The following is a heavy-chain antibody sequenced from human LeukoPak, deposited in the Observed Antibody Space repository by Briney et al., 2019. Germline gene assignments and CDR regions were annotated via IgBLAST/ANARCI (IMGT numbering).Heavy chain of an antibody. CDR3: ARVSGGYILDY. CDR2: ISYDGSNK. V-gene: IGHV3-30*03. J-gene: IGHJ4*02. CDR1: GFTVSSNY. D-gene: IGHD5-12*01. Sequence: GGSLRLSCVASGFTVSSNYMSWVRQAPGKGLEWVAVISYDGSNKYYADSVKGRFTISRDNSKNTLYLQMNSLRAEDTAVYYCARVSGGYILDYWGQGTLVTVSS.